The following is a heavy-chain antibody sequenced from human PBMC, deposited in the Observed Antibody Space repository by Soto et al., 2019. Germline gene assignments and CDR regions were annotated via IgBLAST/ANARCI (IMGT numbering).Heavy chain of an antibody. V-gene: IGHV1-46*01. CDR1: GYTYTSYY. CDR3: AKGAGDILTGYYKDPYFDY. CDR2: INPSGGST. J-gene: IGHJ4*02. Sequence: ASVKVSCKASGYTYTSYYMHWVRQAPGQGLEWMGIINPSGGSTSYAQKFQGRVIMTRDASTSTVYMELSSLRSEDTAVYYCAKGAGDILTGYYKDPYFDYWAQGTLVTVSS. D-gene: IGHD3-9*01.